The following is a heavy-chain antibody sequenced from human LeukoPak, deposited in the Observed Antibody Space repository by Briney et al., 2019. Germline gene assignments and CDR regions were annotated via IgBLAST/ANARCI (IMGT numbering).Heavy chain of an antibody. J-gene: IGHJ4*02. V-gene: IGHV3-30-3*01. CDR1: GFTFSSYA. CDR2: ISYDGSNK. Sequence: TGGSLRLSCAASGFTFSSYAMHWVRQAPGKGLEWVAVISYDGSNKYYADSVKGRFTISRDNSKNTLYLQMNSLRAEDTAVYYCARAQGYCSGGSCYSGFDYWGQGTLVTVSS. CDR3: ARAQGYCSGGSCYSGFDY. D-gene: IGHD2-15*01.